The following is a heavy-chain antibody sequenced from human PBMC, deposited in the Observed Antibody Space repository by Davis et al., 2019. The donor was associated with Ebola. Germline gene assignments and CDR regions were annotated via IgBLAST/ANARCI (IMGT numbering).Heavy chain of an antibody. Sequence: GGSLRLSCAASGFTVSSNYMSWVRQAPGKGLEWVSVIYSGGSTYYADSVKGRFTISRDNAKNSLYLQMNSLRAEDTALYYCAKELGPHSISWFSGFYYGMDVWGQGTTVTVSS. CDR3: AKELGPHSISWFSGFYYGMDV. V-gene: IGHV3-53*05. J-gene: IGHJ6*02. CDR2: IYSGGST. CDR1: GFTVSSNY. D-gene: IGHD6-6*01.